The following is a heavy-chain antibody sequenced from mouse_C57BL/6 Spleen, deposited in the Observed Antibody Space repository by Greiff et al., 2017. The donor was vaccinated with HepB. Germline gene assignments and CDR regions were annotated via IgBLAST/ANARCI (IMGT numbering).Heavy chain of an antibody. CDR3: ARDSPYDYLFAY. Sequence: EVQLVESGGGLVKPGGSLKLSCAASGFTFSSYAMSWVRQTPEKRLEWVATISDGGSYTYYPDNVKGRFTISRDNAKNNLYLQMSHLTSEDTAMYYCARDSPYDYLFAYWGQGTLVTVSA. J-gene: IGHJ3*01. CDR2: ISDGGSYT. D-gene: IGHD2-4*01. CDR1: GFTFSSYA. V-gene: IGHV5-4*01.